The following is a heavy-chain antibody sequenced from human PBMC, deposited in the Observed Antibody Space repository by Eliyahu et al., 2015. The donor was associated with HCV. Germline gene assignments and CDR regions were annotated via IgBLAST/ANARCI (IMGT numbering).Heavy chain of an antibody. Sequence: QVQLQESGPGLVXPSETLSLTCTVSGGSISSYSWSWIRQPPGKGLEWIGYIYYSGGTNYNPPLKSRVTISVDTSKNQFSLKLSSVTAADTAVYYCARQQDYVWGSYRKWYFDLWGRGTLVTVSS. CDR2: IYYSGGT. CDR1: GGSISSYS. D-gene: IGHD3-16*02. V-gene: IGHV4-59*08. J-gene: IGHJ2*01. CDR3: ARQQDYVWGSYRKWYFDL.